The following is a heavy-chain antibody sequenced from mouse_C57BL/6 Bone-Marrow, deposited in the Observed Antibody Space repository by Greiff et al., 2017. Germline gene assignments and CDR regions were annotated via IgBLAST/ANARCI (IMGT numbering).Heavy chain of an antibody. J-gene: IGHJ2*01. CDR1: GYSITSGYY. CDR3: AREGGTYFDY. V-gene: IGHV3-6*01. Sequence: DVQLQESGPGLVKPSQSLSLTCSVTGYSITSGYYWNWIRQFPGNKLEWMGYISYDGSNNYNPSLKNRISITRDTSKNQFFLKLNSVTTEDTATYYCAREGGTYFDYWGQGTTLTVSS. CDR2: ISYDGSN. D-gene: IGHD3-3*01.